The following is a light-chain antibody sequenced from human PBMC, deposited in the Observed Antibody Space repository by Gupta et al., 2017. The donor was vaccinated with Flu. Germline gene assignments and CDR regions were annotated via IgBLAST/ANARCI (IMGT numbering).Light chain of an antibody. CDR1: QNIYSW. CDR2: KAS. J-gene: IGKJ2*01. CDR3: QQYSSYSYT. Sequence: DIXXTQXPSTLSAXXGDRVTITCRASQNIYSWLAWYQQKPGKAPRVLIYKASSLESGVPSRFSGSGFGTEFTLTISSLQPDDSATYYCQQYSSYSYTFGQGTKLEIK. V-gene: IGKV1-5*03.